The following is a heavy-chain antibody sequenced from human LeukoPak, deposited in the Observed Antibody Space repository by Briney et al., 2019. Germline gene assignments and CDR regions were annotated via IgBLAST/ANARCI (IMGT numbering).Heavy chain of an antibody. D-gene: IGHD3-10*01. CDR1: GGSFSGYY. CDR2: INHNEGS. V-gene: IGHV4-34*01. J-gene: IGHJ6*03. Sequence: PSETLSLACAVYGGSFSGYYWTWIRQPPGKGLEWIGEINHNEGSRYNPSLKSRVTISVDTSKNQFSLKLSSVTAADTAVYYCARTPNPIHYYGSGSSQYYYYTDAWGKGTTVTVSS. CDR3: ARTPNPIHYYGSGSSQYYYYTDA.